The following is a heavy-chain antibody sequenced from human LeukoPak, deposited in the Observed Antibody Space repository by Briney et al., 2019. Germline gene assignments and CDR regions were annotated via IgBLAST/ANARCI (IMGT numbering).Heavy chain of an antibody. CDR2: INPNSGGT. D-gene: IGHD1-26*01. J-gene: IGHJ6*02. CDR3: ARGRRWELRPLGWTGYNYYGLDV. Sequence: GASVKVSCKASGYTFTGYYMHWVRQAPGQGLEWMGWINPNSGGTNYQGRVTMTRDTSITTAYMEPSSLRSDDTAVYYCARGRRWELRPLGWTGYNYYGLDVWGQGTTVTVSS. CDR1: GYTFTGYY. V-gene: IGHV1-2*02.